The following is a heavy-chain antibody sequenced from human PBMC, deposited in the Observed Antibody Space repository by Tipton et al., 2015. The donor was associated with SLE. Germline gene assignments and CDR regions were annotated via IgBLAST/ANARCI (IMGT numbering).Heavy chain of an antibody. J-gene: IGHJ3*02. CDR2: IYYSGST. CDR3: ARDPGYCSGGSCSDAFDI. V-gene: IGHV4-59*11. Sequence: LRLFCTVSGGSISSHYWSWIRQPPGKGLEWIGYIYYSGSTNYNPSLQSRVTISVDTSKNQFSLKLSSVTAADTAVYYCARDPGYCSGGSCSDAFDIWGQGTMVTVSS. CDR1: GGSISSHY. D-gene: IGHD2-15*01.